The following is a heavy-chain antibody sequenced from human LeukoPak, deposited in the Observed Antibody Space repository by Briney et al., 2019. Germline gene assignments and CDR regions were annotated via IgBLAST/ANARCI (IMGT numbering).Heavy chain of an antibody. Sequence: GGSLRLSCATSGVTFSNDWMTWVRQAQGKGLEWVANIKQDGSQKNYVDSVKGRFTISRDNTKKSLFLQMNSLRAEDTAVYYCAKDPYDFCSGSNWFDPWGQGPLVTVSS. CDR1: GVTFSNDW. D-gene: IGHD3-3*01. V-gene: IGHV3-7*03. CDR3: AKDPYDFCSGSNWFDP. CDR2: IKQDGSQK. J-gene: IGHJ5*02.